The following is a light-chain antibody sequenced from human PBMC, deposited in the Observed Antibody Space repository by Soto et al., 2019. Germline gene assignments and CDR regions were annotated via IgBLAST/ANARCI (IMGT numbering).Light chain of an antibody. Sequence: EIGMTQSPSAVSACEKDRFTITCLSSQSMRSYLYCCQEIPVNAPKVLFVVLFRLQSGVPLRFSGSGSGTDLTLTINSLQSEDFATYYCQQYDSTSWTFGQGTKVHI. V-gene: IGKV1-39*01. CDR3: QQYDSTSWT. J-gene: IGKJ1*01. CDR1: QSMRSY. CDR2: VLF.